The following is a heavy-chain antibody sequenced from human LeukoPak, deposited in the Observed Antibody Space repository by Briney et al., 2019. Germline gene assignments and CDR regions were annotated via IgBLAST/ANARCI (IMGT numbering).Heavy chain of an antibody. Sequence: PGGSLRLSCAASGFTFSDYYMSWIRQAPGKGLEWVSYISSSSSYINYADSVKGRFTISRDNAKNSLYLQMNSLRAEDTAVYYCAKADIHFLDFWGQGTLVTVSS. V-gene: IGHV3-11*06. J-gene: IGHJ4*02. CDR3: AKADIHFLDF. CDR1: GFTFSDYY. CDR2: ISSSSSYI.